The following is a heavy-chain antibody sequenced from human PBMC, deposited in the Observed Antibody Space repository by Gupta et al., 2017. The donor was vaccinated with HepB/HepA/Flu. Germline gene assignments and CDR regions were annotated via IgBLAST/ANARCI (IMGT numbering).Heavy chain of an antibody. CDR1: GFTFSSYW. D-gene: IGHD6-13*01. CDR3: ARGRHSSWYVLPFFDY. Sequence: EVQLVASGGGWVQPGGSLRLSCAASGFTFSSYWMSWVRQAPGKGLVWVANIKQDGSEKYYVDSVKGRFTISRDNAKNSLYLQMNSLRAEDTAVYYCARGRHSSWYVLPFFDYWGQGTLGTVSS. CDR2: IKQDGSEK. V-gene: IGHV3-7*01. J-gene: IGHJ4*02.